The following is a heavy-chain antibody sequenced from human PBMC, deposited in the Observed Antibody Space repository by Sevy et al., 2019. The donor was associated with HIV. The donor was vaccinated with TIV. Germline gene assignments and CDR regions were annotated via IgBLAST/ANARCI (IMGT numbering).Heavy chain of an antibody. D-gene: IGHD1-26*01. CDR3: ARDAALYTGIVGATMVDY. V-gene: IGHV3-30-3*01. J-gene: IGHJ4*02. CDR1: GFTFSSYA. Sequence: GGSLRLSCAASGFTFSSYAMHWVRQAPGKGLEWVAVISYDGSNKYYADSVKGRFTISRDNSKNTLYLQMNSLRAEDTAVYYCARDAALYTGIVGATMVDYWGQGTLVTVSS. CDR2: ISYDGSNK.